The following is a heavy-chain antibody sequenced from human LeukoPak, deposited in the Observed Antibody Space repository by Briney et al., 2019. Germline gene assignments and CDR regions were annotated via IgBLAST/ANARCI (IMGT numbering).Heavy chain of an antibody. CDR1: GGSISSYY. Sequence: SETLSLTCTVSGGSISSYYWSWIRQPPGKGLEWIGYIYYSGSTNYNPPLKSRVTISVDTSKNQFSLKLSSVTAADTAVYYCAKASQNWYFDLWGRGTLVTVSS. J-gene: IGHJ2*01. CDR3: AKASQNWYFDL. CDR2: IYYSGST. V-gene: IGHV4-59*01.